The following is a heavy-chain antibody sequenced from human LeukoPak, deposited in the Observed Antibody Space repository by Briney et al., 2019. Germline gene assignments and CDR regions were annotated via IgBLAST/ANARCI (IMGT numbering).Heavy chain of an antibody. Sequence: SETLSLTCTVSGGSITGSSYYWGWIRQPPGKGLEWIGSMYYSGSTYYKTSLKSRFTISADTSKNEFSLELSSVTAADTAVYYCARQYYDNTGYYYFDYWGQGTLVTVSS. V-gene: IGHV4-39*01. D-gene: IGHD3-22*01. CDR3: ARQYYDNTGYYYFDY. CDR1: GGSITGSSYY. J-gene: IGHJ4*02. CDR2: MYYSGST.